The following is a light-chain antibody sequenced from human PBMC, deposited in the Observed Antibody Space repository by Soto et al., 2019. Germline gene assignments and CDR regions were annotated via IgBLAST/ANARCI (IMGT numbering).Light chain of an antibody. Sequence: QSVLTQPPSVSAAPGQTVTIFCSGSSSNIGNNYVSWYQQLPGTAPKLLIYDNNKPPSGIPDRFSGSKSGTSATLGITGLQTGDEADYYCGTWDSSLSAGVFGGGTKLTVL. CDR3: GTWDSSLSAGV. J-gene: IGLJ2*01. CDR2: DNN. V-gene: IGLV1-51*01. CDR1: SSNIGNNY.